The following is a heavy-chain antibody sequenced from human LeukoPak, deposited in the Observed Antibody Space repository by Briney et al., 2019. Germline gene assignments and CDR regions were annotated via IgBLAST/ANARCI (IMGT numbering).Heavy chain of an antibody. CDR3: AKALGGSGMTFDY. V-gene: IGHV3-21*01. J-gene: IGHJ4*02. D-gene: IGHD3-10*01. CDR2: ISSSSSYI. Sequence: PGGSLRLSCAASGFTFSSYSMTWVRQAPGKGLEWVSSISSSSSYIYYADSVKGRFTISRDNAKNSLYLQMNSLRAEDTAVYYCAKALGGSGMTFDYWGQGTLVTVSS. CDR1: GFTFSSYS.